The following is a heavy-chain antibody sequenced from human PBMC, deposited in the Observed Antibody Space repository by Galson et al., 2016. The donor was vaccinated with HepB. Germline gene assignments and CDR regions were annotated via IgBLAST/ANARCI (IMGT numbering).Heavy chain of an antibody. Sequence: SETLSLTCTVSGASMKHGNYHWGWIRQPPGKGLEWIGSVFYDGTTYHNPSLKSRVTISVDMSTKRFSLRLRSVTAADTAVYFCARDPLRFNPYGMDVWGQGTTVTVSS. CDR3: ARDPLRFNPYGMDV. J-gene: IGHJ6*02. CDR1: GASMKHGNYH. CDR2: VFYDGTT. V-gene: IGHV4-39*07.